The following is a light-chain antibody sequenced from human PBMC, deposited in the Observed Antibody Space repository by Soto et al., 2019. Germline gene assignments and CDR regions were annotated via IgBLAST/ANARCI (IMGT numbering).Light chain of an antibody. CDR3: QQYYSSPVT. CDR1: QSIYNY. V-gene: IGKV1-39*01. CDR2: APS. J-gene: IGKJ5*01. Sequence: DIQMTQSPSSLSASVGDRVTITCRASQSIYNYVNWYQQRPGKAPKLLMYAPSTSQNGVPSRFSGSGSGTDFTLTISSLQVEDVALYYCQQYYSSPVTFGQGTRLEIK.